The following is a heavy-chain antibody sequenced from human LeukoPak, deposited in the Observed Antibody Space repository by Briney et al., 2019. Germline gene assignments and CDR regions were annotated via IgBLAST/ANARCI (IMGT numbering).Heavy chain of an antibody. V-gene: IGHV4-59*12. CDR2: IYYSGST. CDR3: ARDRGSSWYGGWFDP. D-gene: IGHD6-13*01. J-gene: IGHJ5*02. Sequence: KTSETLSLTCTVSGGSISNKYWSWIRQPPGKGLEWIGYIYYSGSTNYNPSLKSRVTILVDTSKNQFSLKLSSVTAADTAVYYCARDRGSSWYGGWFDPWGQGTLVTVSS. CDR1: GGSISNKY.